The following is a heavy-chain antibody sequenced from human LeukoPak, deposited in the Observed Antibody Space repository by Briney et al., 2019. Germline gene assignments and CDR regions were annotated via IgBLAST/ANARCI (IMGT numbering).Heavy chain of an antibody. J-gene: IGHJ4*02. Sequence: GGSLRLSCVASGFTFSSYWKHWVRQVPGKGLVWVSRINSEGNSTTYADSVKGRFTISRDSAKNTLYLQLNSLRAEDTAVYYCVKETNWNDAGRYFDYWGQGTLVTVSS. CDR3: VKETNWNDAGRYFDY. D-gene: IGHD1-20*01. V-gene: IGHV3-74*03. CDR2: INSEGNST. CDR1: GFTFSSYW.